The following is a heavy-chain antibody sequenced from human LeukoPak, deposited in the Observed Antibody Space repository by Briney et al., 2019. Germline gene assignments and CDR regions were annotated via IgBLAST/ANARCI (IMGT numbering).Heavy chain of an antibody. V-gene: IGHV1-2*02. J-gene: IGHJ5*02. D-gene: IGHD3-10*01. Sequence: ASVKVSCKASGYTFTGYYMHWVRQAPGQGLEWMGWINPNRGGTNYAQKFQGRVTMTRDTSIRTAYMELSSLRSDDTAVYYCARGTLLWFGELFDNWFDPWGQGTLVTVSS. CDR2: INPNRGGT. CDR1: GYTFTGYY. CDR3: ARGTLLWFGELFDNWFDP.